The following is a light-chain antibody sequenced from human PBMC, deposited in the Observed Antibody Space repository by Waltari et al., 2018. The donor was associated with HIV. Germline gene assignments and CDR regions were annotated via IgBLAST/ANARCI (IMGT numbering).Light chain of an antibody. CDR3: QTWGTGIWV. V-gene: IGLV4-69*01. CDR2: LNSDGSH. Sequence: QLVLTQSPSASASLGASVKLTCTLSSGHISYAIAWHQVKLNSDGSHSKGDGIPDRFSGSSSGAERYLTISSLQSEDEADYYCQTWGTGIWVFGGGTKLTVL. J-gene: IGLJ3*02. CDR1: SGHISYA.